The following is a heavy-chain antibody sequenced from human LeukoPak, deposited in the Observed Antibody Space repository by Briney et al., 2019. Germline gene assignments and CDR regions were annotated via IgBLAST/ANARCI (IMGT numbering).Heavy chain of an antibody. D-gene: IGHD7-27*01. CDR1: GGSISSDY. CDR3: ASPLGY. CDR2: IYNSGST. J-gene: IGHJ4*02. V-gene: IGHV4-4*07. Sequence: SETLSLSCTVSGGSISSDYWIWIRQPAGKGLEWVGHIYNSGSTNYNPSLQSRVTMSLDTSKNQFSLKLSSVTAADTAVYYCASPLGYWGQGTLVTVSS.